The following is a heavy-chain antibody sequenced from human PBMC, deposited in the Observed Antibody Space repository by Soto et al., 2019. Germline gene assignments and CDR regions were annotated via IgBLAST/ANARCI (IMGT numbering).Heavy chain of an antibody. D-gene: IGHD3-22*01. Sequence: QVQLVESGGGVVQPGRSLRISCAASGFAFSTYAMHWVRQAPGKGLEWVAVISYDGSKKYYADSVKGRFTISRDNSKNTLYLQMNSLRPEDTAMYFCAREYDSSGYQGNYYYGMDVWGQGTTVTVSS. CDR2: ISYDGSKK. CDR1: GFAFSTYA. CDR3: AREYDSSGYQGNYYYGMDV. J-gene: IGHJ6*02. V-gene: IGHV3-30-3*01.